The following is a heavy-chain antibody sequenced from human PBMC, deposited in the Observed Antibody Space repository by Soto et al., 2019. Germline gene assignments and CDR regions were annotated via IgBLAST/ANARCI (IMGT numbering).Heavy chain of an antibody. J-gene: IGHJ3*02. CDR3: ARDRESTTYYYDSSGYPDAFDI. CDR1: GGTFSSYA. D-gene: IGHD3-22*01. V-gene: IGHV1-69*13. CDR2: IIPIFGTA. Sequence: SVKVSCKASGGTFSSYAISWVRQAPGQGLEWMGGIIPIFGTANYAQKFQGRVTITADESTSTAYMELSSLRSEDTAVYYCARDRESTTYYYDSSGYPDAFDIWGQGTMVTVS.